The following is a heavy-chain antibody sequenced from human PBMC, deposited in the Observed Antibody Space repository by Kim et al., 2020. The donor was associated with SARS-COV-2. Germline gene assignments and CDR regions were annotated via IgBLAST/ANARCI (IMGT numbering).Heavy chain of an antibody. J-gene: IGHJ6*02. V-gene: IGHV1-69*01. CDR3: ARGGVHYYYGMDV. D-gene: IGHD3-16*01. Sequence: AQKCQGRVTITADQSTSTAYMELSSLRSEDTAVYYCARGGVHYYYGMDVWGQGTTVTVSS.